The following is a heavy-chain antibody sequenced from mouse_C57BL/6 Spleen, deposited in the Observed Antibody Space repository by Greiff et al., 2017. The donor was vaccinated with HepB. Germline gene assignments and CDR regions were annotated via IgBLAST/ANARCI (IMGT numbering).Heavy chain of an antibody. J-gene: IGHJ4*01. CDR2: ISSGSRTI. CDR3: ARGLRRYYAMDY. Sequence: EVKLVESGGGLVKPGGSLKLSCAASGFTFSDYGMHWVRQAPEKGLEWVAYISSGSRTIYYADTVKGRFTISRDNAKNTLFLQMTSLRSEDTAMYYCARGLRRYYAMDYWGQGTSVTVSS. D-gene: IGHD2-4*01. CDR1: GFTFSDYG. V-gene: IGHV5-17*01.